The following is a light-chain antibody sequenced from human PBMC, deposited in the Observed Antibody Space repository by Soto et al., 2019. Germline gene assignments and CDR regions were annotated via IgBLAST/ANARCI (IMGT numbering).Light chain of an antibody. Sequence: EIVLTQSPGTLSLSPGEKVTLSCRASQGVSSRYLAWYQRKPGQAPRLLIYGASSRATGIPDRFGGSGSGTDFTLTISRLEPEDVATYYCQKYNSAPFTFGPGTKVDIK. J-gene: IGKJ3*01. V-gene: IGKV3-20*01. CDR2: GAS. CDR1: QGVSSRY. CDR3: QKYNSAPFT.